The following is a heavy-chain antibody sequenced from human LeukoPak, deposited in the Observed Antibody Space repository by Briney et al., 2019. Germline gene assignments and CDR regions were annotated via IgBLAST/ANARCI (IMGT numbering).Heavy chain of an antibody. CDR2: IYHSGST. Sequence: SGTLSLTCAVSGGSISSSNWWSWVRQPPGKGLEWIGEIYHSGSTNYNPSLKSRVTISVDKSKNQFSLKLSSVTAADTAVYYCARQTAGVAYYYYMDVWGKGTTVTVSS. V-gene: IGHV4-4*02. CDR3: ARQTAGVAYYYYMDV. J-gene: IGHJ6*03. CDR1: GGSISSSNW. D-gene: IGHD1-14*01.